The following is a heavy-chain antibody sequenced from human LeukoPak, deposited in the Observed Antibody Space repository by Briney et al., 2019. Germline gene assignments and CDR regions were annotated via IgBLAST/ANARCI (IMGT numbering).Heavy chain of an antibody. V-gene: IGHV3-48*04. J-gene: IGHJ3*02. CDR1: GFTFSTFS. CDR2: ISSSSSTT. Sequence: PGGSLRLSCAASGFTFSTFSMNWVRQAPGKGPEWVSYISSSSSTTYYADSVKGRFTISRDNAKNSLYLQMNSLRAEDTAVYYCARDRALSEYDYGSGSLDAFDIWGQGTMVTVSS. CDR3: ARDRALSEYDYGSGSLDAFDI. D-gene: IGHD3-10*01.